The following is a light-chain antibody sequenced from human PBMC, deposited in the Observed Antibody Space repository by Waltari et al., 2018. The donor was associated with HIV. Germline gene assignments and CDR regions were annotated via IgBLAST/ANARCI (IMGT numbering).Light chain of an antibody. V-gene: IGKV1-39*01. CDR3: LQSLSTPFT. CDR2: AGS. CDR1: QSIITY. Sequence: DIQMTQSPSSLSASVGDRLTITFRASQSIITYLNWYQRKPGKSPELLIYAGSSLQSGVPPRFSGSGSGAHFTLTISSLQPEDFATYYCLQSLSTPFTFGQGTQLEIK. J-gene: IGKJ5*01.